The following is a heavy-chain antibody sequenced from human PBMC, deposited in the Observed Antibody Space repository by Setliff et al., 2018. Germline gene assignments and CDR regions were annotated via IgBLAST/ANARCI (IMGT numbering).Heavy chain of an antibody. V-gene: IGHV3-21*04. Sequence: PGGSLRLSCASSGFTFSSYSINWVRQAPGKGLEWVSSISGGGRYTYSADSVKGRFTISRDNAKNSLYLQMSSLRAEDTAVYYCARWTARAVDYWGQGTLVTVSS. J-gene: IGHJ4*02. D-gene: IGHD6-6*01. CDR3: ARWTARAVDY. CDR2: ISGGGRYT. CDR1: GFTFSSYS.